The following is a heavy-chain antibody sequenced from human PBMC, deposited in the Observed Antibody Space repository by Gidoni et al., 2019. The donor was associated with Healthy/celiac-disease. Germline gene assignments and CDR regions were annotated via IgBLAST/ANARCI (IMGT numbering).Heavy chain of an antibody. CDR3: ARDSLPLGGWSTLGFDY. D-gene: IGHD6-19*01. Sequence: EVLLVDSGGGLVKPVGSLRLPCAASGFTFSSASMNWVRQAPGKGLEWVSSISSSSSYIYYADSVKGRFTISRDNAKNSLYLQMNSLRAEDTAVYYCARDSLPLGGWSTLGFDYWGQGTLVTVSS. J-gene: IGHJ4*02. CDR1: GFTFSSAS. V-gene: IGHV3-21*01. CDR2: ISSSSSYI.